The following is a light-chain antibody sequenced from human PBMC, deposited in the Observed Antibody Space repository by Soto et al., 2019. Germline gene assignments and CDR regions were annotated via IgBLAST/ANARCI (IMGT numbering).Light chain of an antibody. CDR3: MQPLQSWT. J-gene: IGKJ5*01. V-gene: IGKV2-28*01. CDR1: QSLLHSNGYNY. CDR2: LGS. Sequence: DIVMTQSPLSLPVTPVEPASISCRSSQSLLHSNGYNYLDWYLQKPGQSPQLLIYLGSNRASGVPDRFSGSGSGTDFTLKISRVEAEDVGVYYCMQPLQSWTFGQGTRLEIK.